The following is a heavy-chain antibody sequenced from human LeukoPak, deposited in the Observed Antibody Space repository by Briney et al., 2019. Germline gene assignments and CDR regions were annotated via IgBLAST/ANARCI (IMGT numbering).Heavy chain of an antibody. CDR2: IYYSGST. V-gene: IGHV4-30-4*08. D-gene: IGHD3-10*01. CDR3: ARDRASPKAFDI. CDR1: GGSISSGDYY. J-gene: IGHJ3*02. Sequence: SQTLSLTCTVSGGSISSGDYYWSWIRQPPGKGLEWIGYIYYSGSTYYNPFLKSRVTISVDTSKNQFSLKLSSVTAADTAVYYCARDRASPKAFDIWGQGTMVTVSS.